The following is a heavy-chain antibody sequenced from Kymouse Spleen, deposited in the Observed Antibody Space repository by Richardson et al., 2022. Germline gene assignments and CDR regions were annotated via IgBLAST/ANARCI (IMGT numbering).Heavy chain of an antibody. CDR3: ARAISRSITMVRGVSTGSTP. CDR1: GGSISSGGYY. J-gene: IGHJ5*02. D-gene: IGHD3-10*01. V-gene: IGHV4-31*03. Sequence: QVQLQESGPGLVKPSQTLSLTCTVSGGSISSGGYYWSWIRQHPGKGLEWIGYIYYSGSTYYNPSLKSRVTISVDTSKNQFSLKLSSVTAADTAVYYCARAISRSITMVRGVSTGSTPGAREPWSPSPQ. CDR2: IYYSGST.